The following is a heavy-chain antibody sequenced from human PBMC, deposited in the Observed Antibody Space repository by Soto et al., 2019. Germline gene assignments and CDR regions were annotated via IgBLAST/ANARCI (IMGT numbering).Heavy chain of an antibody. CDR1: GGSISSGGYY. J-gene: IGHJ4*02. CDR2: IYYSGST. CDR3: ARRMAGTTYFATKYYFDY. Sequence: LSLTCTVSGGSISSGGYYWSWIRQHPGKGLEWIGYIYYSGSTYYNPSLKSRVTISVDTSKNQFSLKLSSVTAADTAVYYCARRMAGTTYFATKYYFDYWGQGTPATVSS. D-gene: IGHD1-7*01. V-gene: IGHV4-31*03.